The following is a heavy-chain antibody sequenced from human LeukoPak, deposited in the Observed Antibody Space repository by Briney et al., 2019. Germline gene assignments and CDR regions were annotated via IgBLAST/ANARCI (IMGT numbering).Heavy chain of an antibody. D-gene: IGHD6-13*01. V-gene: IGHV1-24*01. J-gene: IGHJ5*02. CDR1: GYTLTELS. Sequence: GASVKVSCTVSGYTLTELSMHWVRQAPGKGLEWMGGFDPEDGETIYAQKFQGRVTMTRDTSTSTVYMELSSLRSEDTAIYYCAKLAASETGEGSWGQGTLVTVSS. CDR2: FDPEDGET. CDR3: AKLAASETGEGS.